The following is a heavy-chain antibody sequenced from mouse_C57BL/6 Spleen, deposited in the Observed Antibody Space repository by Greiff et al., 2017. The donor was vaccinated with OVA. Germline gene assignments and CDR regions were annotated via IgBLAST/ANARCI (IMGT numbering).Heavy chain of an antibody. V-gene: IGHV1-22*01. J-gene: IGHJ1*03. CDR1: GYTFTDYN. CDR2: INPNNGGT. CDR3: ARYGYYWYFDV. D-gene: IGHD2-2*01. Sequence: EVQLQESGPELVKPGASVKMSCKASGYTFTDYNMHWVKQSHGKSLEWIGYINPNNGGTSYNQKFKGKATLTVNKSSSTAYMELRSLTSEDSAVYYCARYGYYWYFDVWGTGTTVTGSS.